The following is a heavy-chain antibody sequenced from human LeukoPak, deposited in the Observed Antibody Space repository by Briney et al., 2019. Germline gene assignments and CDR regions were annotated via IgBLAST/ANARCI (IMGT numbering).Heavy chain of an antibody. CDR3: AKGTYYMDV. CDR2: ISGSGGNT. J-gene: IGHJ6*03. CDR1: GFTFSSYA. Sequence: GGSLRLSCAASGFTFSSYAMTWVRQAPGKGLEWVSVISGSGGNTYYADSVKGRFTISRDNSKNTLFLQMNSLRAENTAVYYCAKGTYYMDVWGKGTTVTISS. V-gene: IGHV3-23*01.